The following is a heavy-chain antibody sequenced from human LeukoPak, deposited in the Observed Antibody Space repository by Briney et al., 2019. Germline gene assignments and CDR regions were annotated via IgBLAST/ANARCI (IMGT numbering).Heavy chain of an antibody. J-gene: IGHJ4*02. V-gene: IGHV3-23*01. Sequence: AGGSLRLSCAASGFTFSSYAMSWVRQAPGKGLEWVSAISGSGGSTYYADSVKGRFTISRDNSKNTLYLQMNSLRAEDTAVYYCAVPHYDILTGYYPYWGQGTLVTVSS. D-gene: IGHD3-9*01. CDR1: GFTFSSYA. CDR3: AVPHYDILTGYYPY. CDR2: ISGSGGST.